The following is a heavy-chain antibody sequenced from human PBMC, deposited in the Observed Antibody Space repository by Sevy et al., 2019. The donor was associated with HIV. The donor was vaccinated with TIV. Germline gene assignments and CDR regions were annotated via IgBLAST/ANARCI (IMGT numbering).Heavy chain of an antibody. CDR3: AKDQGGYSYGLPGYYYYGMDV. D-gene: IGHD5-18*01. V-gene: IGHV3-30*18. CDR2: ISYDGSNK. CDR1: GFTFSSYG. Sequence: GGSLRLSCAASGFTFSSYGMHWVRQAPGKGLEWVAAISYDGSNKYYADSVKGRFTISRDNSKNTLSLQMNSLRAVDTAVYYCAKDQGGYSYGLPGYYYYGMDVWGQGTTVTVSS. J-gene: IGHJ6*02.